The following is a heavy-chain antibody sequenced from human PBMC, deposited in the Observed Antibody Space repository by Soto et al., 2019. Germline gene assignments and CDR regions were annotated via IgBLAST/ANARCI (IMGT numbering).Heavy chain of an antibody. CDR2: IYHSGST. V-gene: IGHV4-4*02. CDR3: ARSQYDFWSGYFTSDYYYGMDV. CDR1: GGSISSSNW. D-gene: IGHD3-3*01. Sequence: NPSETLSLTCAVSGGSISSSNWWSWVRQPPGKGLEWIGEIYHSGSTNYNPSLKSRVTISVDKSKNQFSLKLSSVTAADTAVYYCARSQYDFWSGYFTSDYYYGMDVWGQGTTVTVSS. J-gene: IGHJ6*02.